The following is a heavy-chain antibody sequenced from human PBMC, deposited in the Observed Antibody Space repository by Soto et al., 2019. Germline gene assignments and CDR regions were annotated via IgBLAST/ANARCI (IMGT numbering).Heavy chain of an antibody. CDR1: GGSISSGGYY. Sequence: QVQLQESGPGLVKPSQTLSLTCTISGGSISSGGYYWSWIRQHPGKGLEWIGYTYHSGSTYYNPSLKSRVTISVDTSKNQFSLKLSSVTAADTAVYYCARDWTAGSYFDSWGQGTLVTVS. V-gene: IGHV4-31*03. J-gene: IGHJ4*02. CDR2: TYHSGST. CDR3: ARDWTAGSYFDS. D-gene: IGHD2-21*02.